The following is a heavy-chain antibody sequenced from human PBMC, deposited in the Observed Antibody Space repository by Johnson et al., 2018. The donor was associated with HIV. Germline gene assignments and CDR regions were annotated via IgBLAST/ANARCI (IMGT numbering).Heavy chain of an antibody. D-gene: IGHD2-15*01. V-gene: IGHV3-30*04. CDR2: ISYDGSNK. Sequence: QVQLVESGGGVVQPGRSLRLSCAASGFTFSNNAMHWVRQAPGKGLEWVAVISYDGSNKYCADSVKGRFTISRDNSKNTLYLQMNSLRAEDTAVYYCANSLLLDAFNIWGQGTMVTVSS. J-gene: IGHJ3*02. CDR1: GFTFSNNA. CDR3: ANSLLLDAFNI.